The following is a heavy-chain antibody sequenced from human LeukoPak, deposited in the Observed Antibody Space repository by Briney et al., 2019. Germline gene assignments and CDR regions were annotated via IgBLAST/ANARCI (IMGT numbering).Heavy chain of an antibody. CDR3: ARVGVVPAAISRFDP. J-gene: IGHJ5*02. CDR1: GYTFTGYY. D-gene: IGHD2-2*01. V-gene: IGHV1-2*02. Sequence: ASVKVSCKASGYTFTGYYMHWVRQAPGQGLEWMGWINPNSGGTNYAQKFQGRVTMTRDTSISTAYMELSRLRSDDTAVYYCARVGVVPAAISRFDPWGQGTLVTVSS. CDR2: INPNSGGT.